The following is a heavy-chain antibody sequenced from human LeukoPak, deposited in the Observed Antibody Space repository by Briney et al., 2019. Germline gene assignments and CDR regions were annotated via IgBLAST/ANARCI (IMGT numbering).Heavy chain of an antibody. CDR2: ISYDGSNK. J-gene: IGHJ6*02. Sequence: GRSLRLSCAASGFTFSSYAMHWVRQAPGKGLEWVAVISYDGSNKYYADSVKGRFTISIDNSKNTLYLQMNSLRAEDTAVYYCARGGPTVYYYYGMDVWGQGTTVTVSS. CDR1: GFTFSSYA. CDR3: ARGGPTVYYYYGMDV. V-gene: IGHV3-30-3*01. D-gene: IGHD4-4*01.